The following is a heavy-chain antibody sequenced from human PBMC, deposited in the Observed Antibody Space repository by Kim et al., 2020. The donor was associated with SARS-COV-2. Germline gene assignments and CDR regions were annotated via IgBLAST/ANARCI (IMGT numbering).Heavy chain of an antibody. Sequence: AQTFQGRVTMTRNTSISTAYMELSSLRSEDTAVYYCAREYGGNRDAFDIWGQGTMVTVSS. V-gene: IGHV1-8*01. J-gene: IGHJ3*02. CDR3: AREYGGNRDAFDI. D-gene: IGHD2-15*01.